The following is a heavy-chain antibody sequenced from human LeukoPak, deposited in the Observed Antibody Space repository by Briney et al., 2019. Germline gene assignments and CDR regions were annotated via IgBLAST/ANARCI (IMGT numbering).Heavy chain of an antibody. V-gene: IGHV1-18*01. D-gene: IGHD2-15*01. CDR1: GYTFTSYG. Sequence: GASVKVSCKASGYTFTSYGISWVRQAPGQGLGWMGWSSAYNGNTNYAQKLQGRVTMTTDTSTSTAYMELRSLRSDDTAVYYCARASGRAAESELDYWGQGTLVTVSS. CDR2: SSAYNGNT. J-gene: IGHJ4*02. CDR3: ARASGRAAESELDY.